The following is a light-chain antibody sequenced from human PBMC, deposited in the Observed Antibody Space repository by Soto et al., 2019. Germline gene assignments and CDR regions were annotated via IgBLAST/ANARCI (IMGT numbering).Light chain of an antibody. V-gene: IGKV3D-20*01. CDR3: QQYGSSSLT. CDR1: QSVSSSY. Sequence: EIVLTQSPPTLSLSPGESANLSCGASQSVSSSYLAWYQQKPGLAPRLLIYDASSRATGIPDRFSGSGSGTDLSLTIRRVEAAEFAVYYCQQYGSSSLTFSGGTKVALK. CDR2: DAS. J-gene: IGKJ4*02.